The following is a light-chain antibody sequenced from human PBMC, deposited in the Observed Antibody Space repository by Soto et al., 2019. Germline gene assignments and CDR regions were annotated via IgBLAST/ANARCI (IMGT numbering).Light chain of an antibody. CDR2: KAS. CDR1: QSISSW. J-gene: IGKJ1*01. CDR3: QQYTSYWWT. Sequence: DIQMTQSPSTLSASVGDRVTITCRASQSISSWLAWYQQKPGKDPKLLIYKASSLESGVPSRFSGSGSGTEFTLTISSLQPDDFATYYCQQYTSYWWTFGQGSKVEIK. V-gene: IGKV1-5*03.